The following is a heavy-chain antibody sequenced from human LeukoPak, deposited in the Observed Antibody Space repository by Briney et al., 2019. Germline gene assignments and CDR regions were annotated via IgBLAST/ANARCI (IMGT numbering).Heavy chain of an antibody. CDR2: IWYDGSNK. D-gene: IGHD3-22*01. Sequence: GGSLRLSCAASGFTFSSYGMHWVRQAPGKGLEWVAVIWYDGSNKYYADSVKGRFTISRDNSKNTLYLQMNSLRAEDTAVYYCARGYYYDSSGYYYDYWGQGTLFTVSS. J-gene: IGHJ4*02. V-gene: IGHV3-33*01. CDR3: ARGYYYDSSGYYYDY. CDR1: GFTFSSYG.